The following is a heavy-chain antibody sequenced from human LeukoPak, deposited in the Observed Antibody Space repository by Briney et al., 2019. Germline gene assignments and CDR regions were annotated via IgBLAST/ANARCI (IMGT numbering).Heavy chain of an antibody. D-gene: IGHD2-2*01. CDR1: GDSISSSSYY. V-gene: IGHV4-39*07. CDR3: ARDGSSAYYYYYMDV. CDR2: IYYSGST. Sequence: SETLSLTCTVSGDSISSSSYYWGWIRQPPGKGLEWIGSIYYSGSTYYNPSLKSRVTISVDTSKNQFSLKLSSVTAADTAVYYCARDGSSAYYYYYMDVWGKGTTVTVSS. J-gene: IGHJ6*03.